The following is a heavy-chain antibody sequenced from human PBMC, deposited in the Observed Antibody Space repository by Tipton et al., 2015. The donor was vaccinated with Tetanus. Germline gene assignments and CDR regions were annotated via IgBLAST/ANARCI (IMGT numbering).Heavy chain of an antibody. D-gene: IGHD6-25*01. V-gene: IGHV3-21*01. CDR3: VSGSALDY. CDR2: ISSTSRYI. CDR1: GFTFSSYS. Sequence: SLRLSCAASGFTFSSYSMTWVRQSPGKGLEWVSAISSTSRYINYADSVKGRFTISRDNAKNSLFLQMNSLRADDTAVYFCVSGSALDYWGQGTLITVSS. J-gene: IGHJ4*02.